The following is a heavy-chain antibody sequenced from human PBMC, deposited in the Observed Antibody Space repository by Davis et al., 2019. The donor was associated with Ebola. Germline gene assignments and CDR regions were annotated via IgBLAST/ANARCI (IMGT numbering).Heavy chain of an antibody. D-gene: IGHD2-21*02. V-gene: IGHV2-5*02. J-gene: IGHJ4*02. Sequence: SGPTLVKPTQTLTLTCTYSGFSLSNTGVGVGWIRQPPGKALEWLALIYWDDDKRYSPSLKSRLTITKDTSRNQVVLTVTNMDPVDTATYYCAHRSVLRDVDYWGQGILVTVSS. CDR2: IYWDDDK. CDR3: AHRSVLRDVDY. CDR1: GFSLSNTGVG.